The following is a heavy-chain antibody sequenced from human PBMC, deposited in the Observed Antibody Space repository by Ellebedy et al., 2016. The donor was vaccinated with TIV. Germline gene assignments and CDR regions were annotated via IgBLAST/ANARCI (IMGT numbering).Heavy chain of an antibody. D-gene: IGHD6-13*01. Sequence: MPSETLSLTCAVYGESFSDYYYLMWIRQSPGKGLEWIGEVNGSGGTNYSPSLKDRVTVSVDTSKNQLSLKMTSVTAADTAVYYCARAPAGTQQSPLDYWGQGTLVTVSS. CDR3: ARAPAGTQQSPLDY. CDR1: GESFSDYYY. V-gene: IGHV4-34*01. J-gene: IGHJ4*02. CDR2: VNGSGGT.